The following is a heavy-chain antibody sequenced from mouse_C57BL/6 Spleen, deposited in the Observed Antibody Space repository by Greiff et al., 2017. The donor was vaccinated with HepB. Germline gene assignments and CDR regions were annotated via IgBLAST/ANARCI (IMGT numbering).Heavy chain of an antibody. CDR3: ARYYYGSSYRYFDV. CDR2: IDPSDSET. J-gene: IGHJ1*03. V-gene: IGHV1-52*01. D-gene: IGHD1-1*01. Sequence: QVQLQQSGAELVRPGSSVKLSCKASGYTFTSYWMHWVKQRPKQGLEWIGNIDPSDSETHYNQKFKDKATLTVDKSSSTAYMQLSSLTSEDSAVYYCARYYYGSSYRYFDVWGTGTTVTVSS. CDR1: GYTFTSYW.